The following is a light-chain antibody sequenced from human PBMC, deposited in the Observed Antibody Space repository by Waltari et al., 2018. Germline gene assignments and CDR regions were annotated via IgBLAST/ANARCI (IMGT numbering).Light chain of an antibody. CDR2: WAS. V-gene: IGKV4-1*01. CDR3: QQYYSSPRT. CDR1: PSVLYSSNNKNY. Sequence: DIVMTQSPDSLAVSLGERATINCKSSPSVLYSSNNKNYLTWYQHKPGQPPKLLIYWASTRESGVPDRFSGSGSGTDFTLTISSLQAEDVAVYYCQQYYSSPRTFGGGTKVEIK. J-gene: IGKJ4*01.